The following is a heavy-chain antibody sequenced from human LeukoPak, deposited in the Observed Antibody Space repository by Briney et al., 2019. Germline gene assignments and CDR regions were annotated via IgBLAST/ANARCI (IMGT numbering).Heavy chain of an antibody. CDR2: INHSGST. V-gene: IGHV4-34*01. Sequence: SETLSLTCAVYGGSFSGYYWSWIRQPPGKGLEWIGEINHSGSTNYNPSLKSRVTISVDTSKNQFSLKLSSATAADTAVYYCARGRGITMVRGVIGFGYWGQGTLVTVSS. D-gene: IGHD3-10*01. J-gene: IGHJ4*02. CDR3: ARGRGITMVRGVIGFGY. CDR1: GGSFSGYY.